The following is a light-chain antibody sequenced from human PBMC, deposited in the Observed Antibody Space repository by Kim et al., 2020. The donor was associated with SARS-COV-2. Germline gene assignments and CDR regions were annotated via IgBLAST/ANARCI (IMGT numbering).Light chain of an antibody. J-gene: IGLJ2*01. CDR3: AAWDDSLNGNVI. CDR1: NSNIESNT. V-gene: IGLV1-44*01. Sequence: QRVTIACSGSNSNIESNTVNGYQQLQGTAPNPLIYSDNQRPSGVPERFSGSKSGTSASLAISGLQSEDEGDYYCAAWDDSLNGNVIFGGGTKVTVL. CDR2: SDN.